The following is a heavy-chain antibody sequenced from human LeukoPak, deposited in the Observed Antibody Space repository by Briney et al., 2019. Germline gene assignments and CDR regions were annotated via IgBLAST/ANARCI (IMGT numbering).Heavy chain of an antibody. J-gene: IGHJ4*02. V-gene: IGHV4/OR15-8*01. CDR2: IHHDGRI. Sequence: PSETLSLTCDVSGCSIGSTNWWSWVRQPTGKGLEWIGEIHHDGRINYNPSLKSRVTLSVDKSRNQFSLRLNSVTAADTAMYYCARSHDHLWGNYPDYWGQGTLVTVSS. CDR3: ARSHDHLWGNYPDY. D-gene: IGHD3-16*02. CDR1: GCSIGSTNW.